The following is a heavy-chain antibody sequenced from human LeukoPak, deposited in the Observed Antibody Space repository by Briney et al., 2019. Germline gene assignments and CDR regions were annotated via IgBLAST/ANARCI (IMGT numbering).Heavy chain of an antibody. V-gene: IGHV3-30*18. CDR1: GXTFSSYG. Sequence: PGGSLRLSWASSGXTFSSYGMHWVRQAPGKGLEWVAVISYDGSNKYYADSVKGRFTISRDNSKNTLYLQMNSLRADDTAVYYCAKGLRYSDNWGQGTLVTASS. D-gene: IGHD3-9*01. J-gene: IGHJ4*02. CDR3: AKGLRYSDN. CDR2: ISYDGSNK.